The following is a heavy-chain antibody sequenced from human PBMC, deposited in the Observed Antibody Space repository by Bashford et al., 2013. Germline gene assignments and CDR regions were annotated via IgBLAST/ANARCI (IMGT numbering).Heavy chain of an antibody. V-gene: IGHV1-69*02. D-gene: IGHD6-6*01. CDR2: IIPILGIA. CDR3: AREDDPYSSSSRFYYYYYMDV. J-gene: IGHJ6*03. Sequence: SVKVSCKASGGTFSSYTISWVRQAPGQGLEWMGRIIPILGIANYAQKFQGRVTITADKSTSTAYMELSSLRSEDTAVYYCAREDDPYSSSSRFYYYYYMDVWGKGTTVTVSS. CDR1: GGTFSSYT.